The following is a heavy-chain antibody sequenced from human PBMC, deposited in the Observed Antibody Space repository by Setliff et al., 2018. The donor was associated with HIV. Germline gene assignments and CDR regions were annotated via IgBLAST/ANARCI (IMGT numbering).Heavy chain of an antibody. Sequence: PSETLSLTCTVSGGSISTYYWSWIRQPPGKGLEWIGSIYFTGSSDNNPSLKSRVTLSVDTSKSQFSLKLSSVTAADTAVYYCARDTRIAATGTYYFDYWGQGTLVTVSS. V-gene: IGHV4-59*12. J-gene: IGHJ4*02. CDR2: IYFTGSS. CDR3: ARDTRIAATGTYYFDY. CDR1: GGSISTYY. D-gene: IGHD6-13*01.